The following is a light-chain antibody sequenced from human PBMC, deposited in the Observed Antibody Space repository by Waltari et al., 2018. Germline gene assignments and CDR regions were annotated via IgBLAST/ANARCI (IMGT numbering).Light chain of an antibody. CDR3: QQYNSSPIT. V-gene: IGKV3-15*01. Sequence: EIVMTQSPATLSVSPGERATLSCRASQSVSSNLAWYQQKPGQAPRLLIYGASSLESGVPSRFSGSGSGTEFTLTISSLQPDDFATYYCQQYNSSPITFGPGTKVDIK. CDR1: QSVSSN. CDR2: GAS. J-gene: IGKJ3*01.